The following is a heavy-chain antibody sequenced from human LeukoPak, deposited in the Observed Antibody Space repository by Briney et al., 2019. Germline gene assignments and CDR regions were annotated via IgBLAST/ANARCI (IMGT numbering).Heavy chain of an antibody. V-gene: IGHV3-7*01. D-gene: IGHD1-20*01. CDR1: GFTFITYW. Sequence: SGGSLRLSCAASGFTFITYWMSWVRQAPGKGLEWVADIKQDGSEKYYVDSVKGRFTISRDNAKNSLYPQMNSLRAEDTAVYYCARDVLLTGTSGIDYWGQGTLVTVSS. CDR3: ARDVLLTGTSGIDY. J-gene: IGHJ4*02. CDR2: IKQDGSEK.